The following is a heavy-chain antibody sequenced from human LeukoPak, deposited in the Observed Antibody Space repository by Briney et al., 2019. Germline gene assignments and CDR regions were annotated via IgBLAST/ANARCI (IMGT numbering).Heavy chain of an antibody. Sequence: GGSLRLSCAASGFTFSSYTMSWVRQAPGKGLEWVSAISGSGGSTYYADSVKGRFTISRDNSKNTLYLQMNSLRAEDTAVYYCAPYCSGGSCYLFDYWGQGTLVTVSS. CDR1: GFTFSSYT. J-gene: IGHJ4*02. D-gene: IGHD2-15*01. CDR2: ISGSGGST. V-gene: IGHV3-23*01. CDR3: APYCSGGSCYLFDY.